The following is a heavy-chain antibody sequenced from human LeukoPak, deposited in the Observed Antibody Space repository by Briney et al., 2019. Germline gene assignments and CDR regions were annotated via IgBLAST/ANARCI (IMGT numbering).Heavy chain of an antibody. J-gene: IGHJ5*02. CDR2: IYYSGST. Sequence: SQTLSLTCTVSGGSISSYYWSWIRQPPGKGLEWIGYIYYSGSTNYNPSLKSRVTISVDTSKNQFSLKLSSVTAADTAVYYCAREPYCSGGSCYSPWGQGTLVTVSS. CDR3: AREPYCSGGSCYSP. D-gene: IGHD2-15*01. V-gene: IGHV4-59*01. CDR1: GGSISSYY.